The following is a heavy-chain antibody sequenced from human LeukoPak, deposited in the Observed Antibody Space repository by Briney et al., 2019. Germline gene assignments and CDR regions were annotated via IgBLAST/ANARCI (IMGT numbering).Heavy chain of an antibody. V-gene: IGHV1-2*04. CDR1: GYTFTGYY. CDR3: ARALVGYCTNGVCRDY. Sequence: ASVKVSCKASGYTFTGYYMHWVRQAPGQGLEWMGWINPNSGGTNYAQKFQGWVTMTRDTSISTAYMELSRLRSDDTAVYYCARALVGYCTNGVCRDYWGQGALVTVSS. J-gene: IGHJ4*02. CDR2: INPNSGGT. D-gene: IGHD2-8*01.